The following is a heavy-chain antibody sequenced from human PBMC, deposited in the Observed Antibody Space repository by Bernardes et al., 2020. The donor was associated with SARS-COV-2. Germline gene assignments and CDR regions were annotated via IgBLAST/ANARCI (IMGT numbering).Heavy chain of an antibody. CDR1: GFDCSSYA. V-gene: IGHV3-23*01. D-gene: IGHD3-16*01. CDR3: AKDLIAGTLGGLPQTFDY. J-gene: IGHJ4*02. Sequence: GGSLRLSCAASGFDCSSYAMSWVRQAPGKGLEWVSVISGSGGTTYYSDSVKGRFTISRDNSQNMLYLQMSSLRAEDTAVYFCAKDLIAGTLGGLPQTFDYWGQGTLVTVSS. CDR2: ISGSGGTT.